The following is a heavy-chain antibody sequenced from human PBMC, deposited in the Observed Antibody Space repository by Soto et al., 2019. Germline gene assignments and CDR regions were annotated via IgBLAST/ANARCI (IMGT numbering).Heavy chain of an antibody. D-gene: IGHD4-4*01. Sequence: GGSLRLSCEVSGLTFSSYEMNWVRQAPGKGLEWVSYIGTSGKAIYYADSVRGRFTISRDNAKNSLYLQMNSLRAEDTAVYFCARDPAIYSGKFDYGLDVWGRGTTVTVSS. J-gene: IGHJ6*02. CDR1: GLTFSSYE. CDR2: IGTSGKAI. CDR3: ARDPAIYSGKFDYGLDV. V-gene: IGHV3-48*03.